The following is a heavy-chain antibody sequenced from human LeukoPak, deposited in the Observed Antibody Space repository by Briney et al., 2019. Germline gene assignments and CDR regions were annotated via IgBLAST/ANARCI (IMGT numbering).Heavy chain of an antibody. CDR2: SDGGGSST. Sequence: PGGSLRLSCAASGFTFSNHWMHWVRQVPGQGLVWVSRSDGGGSSTSYADSVKGRFSISRDNARNTLYLQMNSLRVEDTAVYYCARGPGSTGGAYVGDYWGHGTLVTVSS. V-gene: IGHV3-74*01. J-gene: IGHJ4*01. CDR3: ARGPGSTGGAYVGDY. D-gene: IGHD4-23*01. CDR1: GFTFSNHW.